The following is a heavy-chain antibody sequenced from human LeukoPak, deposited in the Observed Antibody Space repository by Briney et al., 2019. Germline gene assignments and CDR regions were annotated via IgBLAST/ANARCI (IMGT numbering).Heavy chain of an antibody. J-gene: IGHJ4*02. D-gene: IGHD6-13*01. V-gene: IGHV1-8*01. CDR3: ARGRSSSWYGEY. CDR2: MNPNSGNT. CDR1: GYTFTSYD. Sequence: ASVKVSCKASGYTFTSYDINWVRQATGQGLEWMGWMNPNSGNTGYAQKFQGRVTMTRNTSISTAYMELSSLRSEDTAVYYCARGRSSSWYGEYWGQGTLVTVSS.